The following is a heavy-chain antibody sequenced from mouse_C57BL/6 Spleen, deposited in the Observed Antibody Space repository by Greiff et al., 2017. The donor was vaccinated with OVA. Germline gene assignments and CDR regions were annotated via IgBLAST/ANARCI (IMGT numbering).Heavy chain of an antibody. CDR2: IYPGSGNT. V-gene: IGHV1-66*01. CDR3: ARKRDYFYAMDY. Sequence: VQRVESGPELVKPGASVKISCKASGYSFTSYYIHWVKQRPGQGLEWIGWIYPGSGNTKYNEKFKGKATLTADTSSSTAYMQLSSLTSEDSAVYYCARKRDYFYAMDYWGQGTSVTVSS. D-gene: IGHD1-1*01. CDR1: GYSFTSYY. J-gene: IGHJ4*01.